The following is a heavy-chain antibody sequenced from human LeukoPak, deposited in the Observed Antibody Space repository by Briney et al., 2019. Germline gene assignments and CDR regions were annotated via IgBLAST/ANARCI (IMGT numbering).Heavy chain of an antibody. CDR2: IRSKAYGGTT. D-gene: IGHD3-9*01. CDR3: TREGNYDTDAFDI. CDR1: GFTFGDYA. J-gene: IGHJ3*02. Sequence: GSLRLSCTASGFTFGDYAMSWFRQAPGKGLEWVGFIRSKAYGGTTEYAASVKGRFTISRDDSKSIAYPQMNSLKTEDTAVYYCTREGNYDTDAFDIWGQGTMVTVSS. V-gene: IGHV3-49*03.